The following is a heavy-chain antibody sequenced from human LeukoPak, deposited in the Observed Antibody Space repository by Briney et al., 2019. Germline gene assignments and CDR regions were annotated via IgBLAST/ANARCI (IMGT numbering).Heavy chain of an antibody. D-gene: IGHD5-12*01. J-gene: IGHJ4*02. CDR2: ISGSGGST. V-gene: IGHV3-23*01. CDR3: AKDLRRSGGGYDF. Sequence: GGSLRLSCAASGFSLSSYALTWVRQAPGKGLEWVSAISGSGGSTYYADSVKGRFTISRDNSKNTLYLQMNSLRAEDTAVYYCAKDLRRSGGGYDFGGQGTLVTVSS. CDR1: GFSLSSYA.